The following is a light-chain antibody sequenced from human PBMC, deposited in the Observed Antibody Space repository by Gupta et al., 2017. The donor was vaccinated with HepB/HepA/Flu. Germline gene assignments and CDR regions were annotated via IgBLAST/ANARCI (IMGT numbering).Light chain of an antibody. J-gene: IGLJ2*01. CDR1: SNNVGNQG. Sequence: AGLTQPPSVSAGLGQTATLTCTGNSNNVGNQGAAWLPQHQGPPPKLLSYKNNNRPSGISERFSASRSGTTASPSTXGXQPEDEXDYYCAAWDTSITARVFGGGTKLTVL. V-gene: IGLV10-54*04. CDR3: AAWDTSITARV. CDR2: KNN.